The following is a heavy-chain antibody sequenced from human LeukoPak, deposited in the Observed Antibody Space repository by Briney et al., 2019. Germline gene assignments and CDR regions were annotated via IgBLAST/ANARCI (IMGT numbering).Heavy chain of an antibody. V-gene: IGHV1-18*01. Sequence: ASVKVSCKASGYTFTSYGISWVRQAPGQGLEWMGWISAYNGNTYYAQNLQGRVTMTTDTSTSTTYMELRSLRSDDTAVYYCARDLKRGYSSGRYSWGTGSSNDFWGQGTLVTVSS. CDR1: GYTFTSYG. J-gene: IGHJ4*02. CDR2: ISAYNGNT. D-gene: IGHD6-19*01. CDR3: ARDLKRGYSSGRYSWGTGSSNDF.